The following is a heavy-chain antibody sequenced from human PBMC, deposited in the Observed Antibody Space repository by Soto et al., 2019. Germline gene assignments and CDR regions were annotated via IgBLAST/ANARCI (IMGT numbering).Heavy chain of an antibody. Sequence: GGSLRFSCASSGFTFSTYTMNWVRQAPGKGLEWVSSINGRGNYIYYAESVKGRFTISRDNAKNSLYLQMDRLRAEDTALYYCVREDGKVGTNSAFDYWGQGALVTVSS. CDR3: VREDGKVGTNSAFDY. CDR2: INGRGNYI. J-gene: IGHJ4*02. D-gene: IGHD1-26*01. V-gene: IGHV3-21*01. CDR1: GFTFSTYT.